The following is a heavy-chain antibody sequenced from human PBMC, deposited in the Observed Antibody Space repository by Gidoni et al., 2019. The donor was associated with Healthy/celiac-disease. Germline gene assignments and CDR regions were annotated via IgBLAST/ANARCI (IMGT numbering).Heavy chain of an antibody. CDR2: IIPIFGTA. V-gene: IGHV1-69*01. D-gene: IGHD2-2*01. CDR3: ARAPFGPNEIVVVPAAPGYYYGMDV. CDR1: GGTFSSYA. Sequence: QVQLVQSGAEVKKPGSSVKVSCKASGGTFSSYAISWVRQAPGQGLEWMGGIIPIFGTANYAQKFQGRVTITADESTSTAYMELSSLRSEDTAVYYCARAPFGPNEIVVVPAAPGYYYGMDVWGQGTTVTVSS. J-gene: IGHJ6*02.